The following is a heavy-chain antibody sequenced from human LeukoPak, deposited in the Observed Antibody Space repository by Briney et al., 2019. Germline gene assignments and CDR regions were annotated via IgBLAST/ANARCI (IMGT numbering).Heavy chain of an antibody. D-gene: IGHD2/OR15-2a*01. CDR1: GXSISSDH. Sequence: SETLSLTCTLSGXSISSDHRNCIPQPPGKGLQSIVCFFYSGRTYYNPSLKRRVTISADMSKSQFPLSLTSVTAADTAVYYRARKNDFEIWGQGTLVTVSS. J-gene: IGHJ3*02. CDR2: FFYSGRT. V-gene: IGHV4-59*01. CDR3: ARKNDFEI.